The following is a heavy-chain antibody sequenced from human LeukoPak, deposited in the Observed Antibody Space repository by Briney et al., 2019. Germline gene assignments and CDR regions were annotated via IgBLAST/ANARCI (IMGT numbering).Heavy chain of an antibody. D-gene: IGHD5-24*01. J-gene: IGHJ3*02. CDR1: GFTLSSYE. CDR2: IDYSGGST. CDR3: ARDLRWLRGHDAFDI. Sequence: PGGSLRLSCTASGFTLSSYEMSWVRQAPGKGLEWVSSIDYSGGSTYYADSVKGRFTISRDNAKNSLYLQMNSLRAEDTAVYYCARDLRWLRGHDAFDIWGQGTMVTVSS. V-gene: IGHV3-23*01.